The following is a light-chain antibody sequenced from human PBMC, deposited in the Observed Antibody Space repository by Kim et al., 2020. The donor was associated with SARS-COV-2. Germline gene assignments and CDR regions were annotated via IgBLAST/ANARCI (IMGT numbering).Light chain of an antibody. J-gene: IGKJ1*01. CDR2: GAS. CDR3: QQYNNWWT. CDR1: ESVDRN. Sequence: SVSPGERATLSCRTSESVDRNLAWYQQKPGQAPRLLIYGASTRASDIPARFSGSGSGTEFTLTISSMQSDDFAVYFCQQYNNWWTFGQGTKVEIK. V-gene: IGKV3-15*01.